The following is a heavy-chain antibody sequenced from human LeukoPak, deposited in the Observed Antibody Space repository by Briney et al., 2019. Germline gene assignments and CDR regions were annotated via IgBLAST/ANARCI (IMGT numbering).Heavy chain of an antibody. CDR3: AREWNDYDGSGSYYNQLDY. Sequence: GGSLRLSCAASGFTFSSYSMNWVRQAPGKGLEWVSSLSSSSYIYYADSVKGRFTISRDNAKNSLYLQMGSLRAEDMAVYYCAREWNDYDGSGSYYNQLDYWGQGTLVTVSS. CDR1: GFTFSSYS. J-gene: IGHJ4*02. V-gene: IGHV3-21*01. D-gene: IGHD3-10*01. CDR2: LSSSSYI.